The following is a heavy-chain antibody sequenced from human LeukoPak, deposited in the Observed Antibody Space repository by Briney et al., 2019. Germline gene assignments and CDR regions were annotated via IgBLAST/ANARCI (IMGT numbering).Heavy chain of an antibody. CDR1: GGSISSSGYY. V-gene: IGHV4-39*07. D-gene: IGHD5-12*01. J-gene: IGHJ4*02. CDR2: IFYTGST. CDR3: ARVGGYGGATDY. Sequence: SETLSLTCTVSGGSISSSGYYWGWIRQPPGKGLEWIGNIFYTGSTYYNPSLKSRVTISVDTSKNQFSLKLSSVTAADTAVYYCARVGGYGGATDYWGQGTLVTVSS.